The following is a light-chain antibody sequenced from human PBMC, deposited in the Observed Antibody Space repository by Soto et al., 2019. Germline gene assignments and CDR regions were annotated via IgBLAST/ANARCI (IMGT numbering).Light chain of an antibody. CDR1: SSDVGGYNY. CDR2: DVS. V-gene: IGLV2-14*01. Sequence: QSVLTQPASVSGSPGQSITISCTGTSSDVGGYNYVSWYQQHPGKAPKFMIYDVSNRPSGVSNRFSGSKSGNTASLTISGLQAEDEADYYCSSYTTSNSRQIVFGTRTKVTLL. J-gene: IGLJ1*01. CDR3: SSYTTSNSRQIV.